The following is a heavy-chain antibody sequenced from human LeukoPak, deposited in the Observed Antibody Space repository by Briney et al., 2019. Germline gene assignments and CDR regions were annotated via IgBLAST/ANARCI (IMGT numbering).Heavy chain of an antibody. V-gene: IGHV4-59*01. J-gene: IGHJ4*02. D-gene: IGHD3-9*01. Sequence: SETLSPTCTVSGGSISSYYWSWIRQPPGKGLEWIGYIYYSGSTNYNPSLKSRVTISVDTSKNQFSLKLSSVTAADTAVYYCARSNFDWFSYYFDYWGQGTLVTVSS. CDR2: IYYSGST. CDR1: GGSISSYY. CDR3: ARSNFDWFSYYFDY.